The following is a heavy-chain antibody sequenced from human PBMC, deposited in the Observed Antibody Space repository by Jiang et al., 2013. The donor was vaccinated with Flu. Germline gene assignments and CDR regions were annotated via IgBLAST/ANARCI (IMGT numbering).Heavy chain of an antibody. V-gene: IGHV4-30-2*01. Sequence: GSGLVKPSQTLSLTCAVSGGSISSGGYSWSWIRQPPGKGLEWIGYIYHSGSTYYNPSLKSRVTISVDRSKNQFSLKLSSVTATDTAVYYCAREGDRGSYYEGAFDIWGLRDNGHRLF. D-gene: IGHD1-26*01. J-gene: IGHJ3*02. CDR1: GGSISSGGYS. CDR3: AREGDRGSYYEGAFDI. CDR2: IYHSGST.